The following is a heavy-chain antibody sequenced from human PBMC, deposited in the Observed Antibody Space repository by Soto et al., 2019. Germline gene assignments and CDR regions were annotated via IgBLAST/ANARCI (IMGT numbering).Heavy chain of an antibody. Sequence: PSETLSLTCTVSGGSISSGGYYWSWIRQHPGKGLEWIGYIYYSGSTYYNPSLKSRVTISVDTSKNQFSLKLSSVTAADTAVYYCARMTIGNWFDPWGQGTLVTVSS. CDR1: GGSISSGGYY. CDR3: ARMTIGNWFDP. D-gene: IGHD3-9*01. CDR2: IYYSGST. V-gene: IGHV4-31*03. J-gene: IGHJ5*02.